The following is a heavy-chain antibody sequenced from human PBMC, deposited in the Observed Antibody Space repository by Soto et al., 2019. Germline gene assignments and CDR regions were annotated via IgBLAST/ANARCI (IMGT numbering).Heavy chain of an antibody. CDR1: GFTFSSYA. CDR3: AKDSAPDYGDPSFDY. J-gene: IGHJ4*02. D-gene: IGHD4-17*01. Sequence: GGSLRLSCAASGFTFSSYAMSWVRQAPGKGLEWVSAISGSGGSTYYADYVKGRFTISRDNSKNTLYLQMNSLRAEDTAVYYCAKDSAPDYGDPSFDYWGQGTLVTVSS. V-gene: IGHV3-23*01. CDR2: ISGSGGST.